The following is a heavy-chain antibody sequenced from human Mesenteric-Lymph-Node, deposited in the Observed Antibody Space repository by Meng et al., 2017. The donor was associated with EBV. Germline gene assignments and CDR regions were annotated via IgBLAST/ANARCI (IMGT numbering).Heavy chain of an antibody. CDR1: GYTLTSYA. CDR2: IITYNGNT. J-gene: IGHJ4*02. D-gene: IGHD5-12*01. V-gene: IGHV1-18*01. CDR3: VVGDSGYEPDY. Sequence: QVQLVQSGAEVKKPGASVKVSRKASGYTLTSYAINWVRQAPGQGLEWMGWIITYNGNTNYAQKLQGRVTMTTDTSTSTAYMELRSLRSDDSAVYYCVVGDSGYEPDYWGQGTLVTVSS.